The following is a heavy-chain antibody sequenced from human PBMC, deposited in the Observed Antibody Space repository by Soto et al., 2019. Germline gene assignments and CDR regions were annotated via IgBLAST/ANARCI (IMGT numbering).Heavy chain of an antibody. J-gene: IGHJ6*02. Sequence: SVKVSCKASGGTFSSYTISWVRQAPGQGLEWMGRIIPILGIANYAQKFQGRVTITADESTSTAYMELSSLRSEDTAVYYCARDLGYGSGNDYYYYGMDVWGQGTTVTVSS. CDR1: GGTFSSYT. D-gene: IGHD3-10*01. CDR2: IIPILGIA. V-gene: IGHV1-69*04. CDR3: ARDLGYGSGNDYYYYGMDV.